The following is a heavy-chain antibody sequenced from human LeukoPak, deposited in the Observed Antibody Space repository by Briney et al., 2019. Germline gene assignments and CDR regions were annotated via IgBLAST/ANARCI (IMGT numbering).Heavy chain of an antibody. J-gene: IGHJ4*02. Sequence: GGSLRLSCAASGITFNSYAMHWVRQPPGKGLEWVAVISHDGSNRYYGDSVKGRFTFSRDNSKNTLFLQMDSLRAEDTAVYYCASGYTYYYGSGSYHWGQGTLVTVSS. D-gene: IGHD3-10*01. CDR2: ISHDGSNR. CDR1: GITFNSYA. CDR3: ASGYTYYYGSGSYH. V-gene: IGHV3-30*04.